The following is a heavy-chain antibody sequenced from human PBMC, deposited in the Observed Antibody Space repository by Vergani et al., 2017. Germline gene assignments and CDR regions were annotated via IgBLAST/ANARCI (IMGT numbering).Heavy chain of an antibody. CDR2: IYHSGST. Sequence: QLQLQESGSGLVKPSQTLSLTCAVSGGSISSGGYSWSWIRQPPGKGLEWIGYIYHSGSTNYNPSLKSRVTMSVDTSKNQFSLKLSSVTAADTAVYYCASQRQGIAAAGIDYWGQGTLVTVSS. D-gene: IGHD6-13*01. J-gene: IGHJ4*02. CDR3: ASQRQGIAAAGIDY. V-gene: IGHV4-30-2*01. CDR1: GGSISSGGYS.